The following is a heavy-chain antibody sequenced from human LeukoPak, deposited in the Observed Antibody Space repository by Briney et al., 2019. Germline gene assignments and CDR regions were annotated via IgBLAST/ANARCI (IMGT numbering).Heavy chain of an antibody. CDR1: GYTFTSYD. V-gene: IGHV1-8*01. CDR3: ARARFKGYSSSWYTS. CDR2: MNPSSGNT. D-gene: IGHD6-13*01. J-gene: IGHJ4*02. Sequence: ASVKVSCKASGYTFTSYDINWLRQATGQGLEWMGWMNPSSGNTGYAQKFQGRVTMTRNTSISTAYMELSSLRSEDTAVYYCARARFKGYSSSWYTSWGQGTLVTVSS.